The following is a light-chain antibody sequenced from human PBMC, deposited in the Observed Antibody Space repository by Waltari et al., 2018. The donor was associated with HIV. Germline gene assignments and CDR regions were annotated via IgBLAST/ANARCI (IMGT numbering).Light chain of an antibody. V-gene: IGKV4-1*01. J-gene: IGKJ4*01. CDR1: QNVLNRSTNKNY. Sequence: DIVMTQSPDSLAVSLGERATINCKSSQNVLNRSTNKNYLAWYQQRPGQPPKLLIDWASARESGVPDRFSGSGSGTDFTLTISSLQAEDVAVYYCQQYFSTPVTFGGGTKVEIK. CDR3: QQYFSTPVT. CDR2: WAS.